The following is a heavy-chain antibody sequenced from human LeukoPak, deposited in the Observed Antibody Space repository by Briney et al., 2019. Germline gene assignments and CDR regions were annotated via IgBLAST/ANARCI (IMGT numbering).Heavy chain of an antibody. CDR2: INHSGST. D-gene: IGHD3-22*01. Sequence: SKTLSLTCAVYGGSFSGYYWSWIGQPPGKGLEWSGEINHSGSTNYNPSLKSRVTISVDTSKNQFSLKLSSVTAADTAVYYCARGGAVKYYYDSSGYQVDYWGQGTLVTVSS. J-gene: IGHJ4*02. CDR1: GGSFSGYY. CDR3: ARGGAVKYYYDSSGYQVDY. V-gene: IGHV4-34*01.